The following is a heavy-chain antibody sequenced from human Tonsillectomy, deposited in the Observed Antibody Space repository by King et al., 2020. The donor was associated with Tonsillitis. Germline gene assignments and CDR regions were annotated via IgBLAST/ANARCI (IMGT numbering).Heavy chain of an antibody. V-gene: IGHV1-69*04. CDR3: ARDLRAGYCSSTRCYAEFDY. Sequence: QLVQSGAEVKKPGSSVKVSCKASGGTFSSYAISWVRQAPGQGLEWMGRIIPILGIANYAQKFQGRVTITADKSTSTAYMELSSLRSEDTAVYYCARDLRAGYCSSTRCYAEFDYWGQGTLGTVSS. D-gene: IGHD2-2*01. CDR2: IIPILGIA. CDR1: GGTFSSYA. J-gene: IGHJ4*02.